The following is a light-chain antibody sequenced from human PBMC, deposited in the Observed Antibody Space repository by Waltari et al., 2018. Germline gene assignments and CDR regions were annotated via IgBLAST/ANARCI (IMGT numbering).Light chain of an antibody. Sequence: QSALTQPASMSGSPGQSITLSCTGTSNYVGGYNYVTWFQQHPGNVPKILIYDVTKRPSGISNRFSGSKSGNTAFLTISGLQADDEADYYCHSYTSTTTFVFGGGTKLTVL. CDR2: DVT. CDR3: HSYTSTTTFV. J-gene: IGLJ3*02. V-gene: IGLV2-14*03. CDR1: SNYVGGYNY.